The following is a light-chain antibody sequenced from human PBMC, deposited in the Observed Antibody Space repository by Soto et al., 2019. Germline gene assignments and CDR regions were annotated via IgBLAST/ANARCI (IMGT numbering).Light chain of an antibody. CDR1: QSISTY. CDR3: QQRSNWPSLT. J-gene: IGKJ4*01. CDR2: DAF. Sequence: EIVLTQSPAILSLSPGDRATLSCRASQSISTYLAWYQQRPGQAPRLLIYDAFTRATGIPARFSGSGSGTDFTLTISNLEPEDFAFYYCQQRSNWPSLTFGGGTKVEIK. V-gene: IGKV3-11*01.